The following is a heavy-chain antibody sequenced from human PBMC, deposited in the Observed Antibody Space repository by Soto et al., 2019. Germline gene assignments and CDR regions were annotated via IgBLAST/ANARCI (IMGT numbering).Heavy chain of an antibody. CDR3: VWDMQLWRLDS. J-gene: IGHJ4*02. D-gene: IGHD2-21*01. Sequence: GGSLRLSCAASGFTFIISSMNWVLQAPWKGLEWVSSISGTSDYISYADSVKGRFTISRDNAKNTLYLHMNSLRAEDTAVYYCVWDMQLWRLDSWGQGTLVTVSS. CDR1: GFTFIISS. V-gene: IGHV3-21*01. CDR2: ISGTSDYI.